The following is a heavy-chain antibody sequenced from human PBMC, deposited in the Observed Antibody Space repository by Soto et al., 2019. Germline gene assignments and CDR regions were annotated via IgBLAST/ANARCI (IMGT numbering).Heavy chain of an antibody. J-gene: IGHJ4*02. Sequence: GASVKVSCKASGYTFTSYAISWVRQAPGQGLEWMGGIIPIFGTANYAQKFQGRVTITADESTSTAYMELSSLRSEDTAVYYCARGRPVAVAAHVGYYFDYWGQGTLVTVSS. D-gene: IGHD6-19*01. CDR3: ARGRPVAVAAHVGYYFDY. CDR2: IIPIFGTA. CDR1: GYTFTSYA. V-gene: IGHV1-69*13.